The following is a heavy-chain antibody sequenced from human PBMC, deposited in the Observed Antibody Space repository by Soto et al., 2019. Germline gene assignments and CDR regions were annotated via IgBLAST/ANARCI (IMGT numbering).Heavy chain of an antibody. V-gene: IGHV4-34*01. J-gene: IGHJ4*02. Sequence: SETLSLTCAVYGGSFSGYYWSWIRQPPGKGLEWIGEINHSGSTNYNPSLKSRVTISVDTSKNQFSLKLSSVTAADTAVYYCARFTYGDFGFDYWGQGTLVTVSS. CDR1: GGSFSGYY. CDR3: ARFTYGDFGFDY. D-gene: IGHD4-17*01. CDR2: INHSGST.